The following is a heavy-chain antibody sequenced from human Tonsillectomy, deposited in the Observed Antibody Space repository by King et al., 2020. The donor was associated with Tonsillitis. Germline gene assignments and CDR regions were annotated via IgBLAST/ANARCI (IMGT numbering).Heavy chain of an antibody. CDR3: ASLGRGPRYYGGNRKWGYDAFDI. V-gene: IGHV4-34*01. CDR2: INHSGST. CDR1: GGSFSGYY. J-gene: IGHJ3*02. Sequence: VQLQQWGAGLLKPSETLSLTCAVYGGSFSGYYWSWIRQPPGKGLEWIGEINHSGSTNYNPSLKSRVTISVDTSKNQFSLKLSSVTAADTAVYYCASLGRGPRYYGGNRKWGYDAFDIWGHGTMVTVSS. D-gene: IGHD4-23*01.